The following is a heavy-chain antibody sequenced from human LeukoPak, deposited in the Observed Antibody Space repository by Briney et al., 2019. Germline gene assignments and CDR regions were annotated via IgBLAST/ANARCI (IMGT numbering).Heavy chain of an antibody. CDR3: VKDQADCFDGSGSYFDH. Sequence: GGSLRLSCAASGFIFSDHAMNWVRQAPGRGLEWVSVISGGGDSEFYADSVKGRCTISRDNSKNMLYLEMSNLRAEDTAIYYCVKDQADCFDGSGSYFDHWGQGTLVTVSS. CDR2: ISGGGDSE. CDR1: GFIFSDHA. V-gene: IGHV3-23*01. D-gene: IGHD3-22*01. J-gene: IGHJ4*02.